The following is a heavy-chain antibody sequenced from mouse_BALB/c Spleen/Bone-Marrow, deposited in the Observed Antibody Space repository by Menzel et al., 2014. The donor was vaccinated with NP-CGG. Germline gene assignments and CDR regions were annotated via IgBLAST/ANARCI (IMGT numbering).Heavy chain of an antibody. CDR3: ARDDGYYIRNAMDY. CDR1: GFTFSSFG. D-gene: IGHD2-3*01. V-gene: IGHV5-17*02. J-gene: IGHJ4*01. Sequence: LQESGGGLVQPGGSRKLSCAASGFTFSSFGMHWVRQAPERGLEWVAYISSGTSTIYYADTVKGRFTISRDNPKNTLFLQMTSLRSEVTAMYYCARDDGYYIRNAMDYWGQGTSVTVST. CDR2: ISSGTSTI.